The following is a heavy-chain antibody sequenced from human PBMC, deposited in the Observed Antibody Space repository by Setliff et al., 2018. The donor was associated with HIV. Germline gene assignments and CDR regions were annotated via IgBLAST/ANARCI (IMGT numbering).Heavy chain of an antibody. CDR2: IVVGSGNT. D-gene: IGHD5-12*01. CDR1: GFTFTSSA. Sequence: SVKVSCKASGFTFTSSAMQWVRQARGQRLEWIGWIVVGSGNTNYAQKFQERVTITRDMSTSTAYMELSSLRSEDTAVYYCAALDIVATLASYYFDYWGQGTLVTVSS. V-gene: IGHV1-58*02. J-gene: IGHJ4*02. CDR3: AALDIVATLASYYFDY.